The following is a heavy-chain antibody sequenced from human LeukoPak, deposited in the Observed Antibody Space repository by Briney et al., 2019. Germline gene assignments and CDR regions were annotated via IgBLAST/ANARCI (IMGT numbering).Heavy chain of an antibody. V-gene: IGHV5-51*01. J-gene: IGHJ4*02. Sequence: ESLKISRKGSGYSLTNYWIGWVRQMPGKGPGLMGSIYPCDSDTRHRPSFQAQVTISSDKSISTAYLQWSSLKASDTAMYYCARLANNGYASGSLSSFGYWGQGTLVTVSS. CDR2: IYPCDSDT. CDR1: GYSLTNYW. D-gene: IGHD2-2*03. CDR3: ARLANNGYASGSLSSFGY.